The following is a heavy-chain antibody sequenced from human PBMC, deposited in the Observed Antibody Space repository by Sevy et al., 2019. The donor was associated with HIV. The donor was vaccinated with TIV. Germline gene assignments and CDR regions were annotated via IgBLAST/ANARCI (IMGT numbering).Heavy chain of an antibody. Sequence: GGSLRLSCAASGFTFSSYGMYWVRQAPGKGLEWVAFIRYDGSNKYYADSVKGRFTISRDNSKNTLYLQMNSLRAEDTAVYYCAKEPHTTVVTLGNWFDPWGQGTLVTVSS. J-gene: IGHJ5*02. CDR1: GFTFSSYG. CDR3: AKEPHTTVVTLGNWFDP. CDR2: IRYDGSNK. V-gene: IGHV3-30*02. D-gene: IGHD4-17*01.